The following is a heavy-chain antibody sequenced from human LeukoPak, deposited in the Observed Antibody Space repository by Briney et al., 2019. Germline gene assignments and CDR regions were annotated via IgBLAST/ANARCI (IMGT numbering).Heavy chain of an antibody. D-gene: IGHD1-7*01. CDR2: INHSGST. J-gene: IGHJ6*03. CDR1: GGSFSGYY. V-gene: IGHV4-34*01. Sequence: PSETLSLTCAVYGGSFSGYYWSWIRQPPGKGLEWIGEINHSGSTNYNPSLKSRVTISVDTSKNQFSLKLSSVTAADTAVYYCARVLLVGDNWNFGYYYYMDVWGKGTTVTVSS. CDR3: ARVLLVGDNWNFGYYYYMDV.